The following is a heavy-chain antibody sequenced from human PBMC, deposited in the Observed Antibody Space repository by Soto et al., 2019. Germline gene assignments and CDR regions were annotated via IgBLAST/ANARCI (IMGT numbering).Heavy chain of an antibody. CDR1: GFTFSSYA. Sequence: QVQLVESGGGVVQPGRSLRLSCAASGFTFSSYAIHWVHQAPGKGLEWVAVISYDGSNKYYADSVKGRFTISRDNSKNTLYLQMNSLRAEDTAVYYCARERLRYNWNDFPYYYYDMDVWGQGTTVTVSS. D-gene: IGHD1-1*01. CDR2: ISYDGSNK. J-gene: IGHJ6*02. V-gene: IGHV3-30-3*01. CDR3: ARERLRYNWNDFPYYYYDMDV.